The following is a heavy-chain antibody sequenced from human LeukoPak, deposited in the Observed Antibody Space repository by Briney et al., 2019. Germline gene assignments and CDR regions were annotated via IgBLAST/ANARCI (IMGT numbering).Heavy chain of an antibody. CDR1: GGSFSGYY. CDR3: ARGRVSSSTWYSTYYYYFYMDV. J-gene: IGHJ6*03. Sequence: SETLSLTCAVYGGSFSGYYWSWIRQPPGKGLEWIGEINHSGSTNYNPSLKSRVTISVDTSKNQFSLRLRSVTAADTAAYFCARGRVSSSTWYSTYYYYFYMDVWGKGTTVTVSS. V-gene: IGHV4-34*01. CDR2: INHSGST. D-gene: IGHD1-1*01.